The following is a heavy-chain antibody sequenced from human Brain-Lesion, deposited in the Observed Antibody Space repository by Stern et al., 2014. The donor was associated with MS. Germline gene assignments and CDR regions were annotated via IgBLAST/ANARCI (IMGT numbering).Heavy chain of an antibody. Sequence: QVQLAASGAELKKPWASVKVSCKVSGYTLTDLSMYWVRQAPRQGLEWMGGFDPEDGETICAQKFQGRVTMTEDTSTDTAYMELSSLRSEDTAVYYSATLSPGAGGNYYRHFDYWGQGTLVTVSS. CDR1: GYTLTDLS. V-gene: IGHV1-24*01. CDR2: FDPEDGET. D-gene: IGHD1-26*01. CDR3: ATLSPGAGGNYYRHFDY. J-gene: IGHJ4*02.